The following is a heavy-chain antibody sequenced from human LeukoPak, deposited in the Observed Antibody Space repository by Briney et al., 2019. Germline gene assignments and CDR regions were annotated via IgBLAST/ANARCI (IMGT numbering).Heavy chain of an antibody. CDR2: MSYDGSDK. J-gene: IGHJ6*02. CDR1: RFTLSTYA. D-gene: IGHD3-22*01. CDR3: ARSGYYPDYYGMDV. V-gene: IGHV3-30-3*01. Sequence: GGSLRLSCAASRFTLSTYAMHWVRQAPGKGLQWVAFMSYDGSDKYYADSVKGRFTISRDNSKNTLYLQMNSLKTEDTAVYYCARSGYYPDYYGMDVWGQGTTVTVSS.